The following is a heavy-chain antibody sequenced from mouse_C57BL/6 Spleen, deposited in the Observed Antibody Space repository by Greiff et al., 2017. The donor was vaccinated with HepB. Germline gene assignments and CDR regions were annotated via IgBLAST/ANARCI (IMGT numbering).Heavy chain of an antibody. J-gene: IGHJ3*01. CDR3: ARAEGLYDGYPAFAY. CDR1: GYAFSSSW. D-gene: IGHD2-3*01. Sequence: VQLQQSGPELVKPGASVKISCKASGYAFSSSWMNWVKQRPGKGLEWIGRIYPGDGDTNYNGKFKGKATLTADKSSSTAYMQLSSLTSEYSAVYFCARAEGLYDGYPAFAYWGQGTSVTVS. V-gene: IGHV1-82*01. CDR2: IYPGDGDT.